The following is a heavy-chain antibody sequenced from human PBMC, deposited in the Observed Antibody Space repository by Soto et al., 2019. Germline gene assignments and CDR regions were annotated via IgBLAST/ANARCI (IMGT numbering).Heavy chain of an antibody. CDR3: ARRPWEVGGYCSGGSCGWFDP. CDR2: IYYSGST. J-gene: IGHJ5*02. Sequence: PSETLSLTCTVSGGSISSYYWSWIRQPPGKGLEWIGYIYYSGSTNYNPSLKSRVTISVDTSKNQFSLKLSSVTAADTAVYYCARRPWEVGGYCSGGSCGWFDPWGQGTLVTVSS. D-gene: IGHD2-15*01. CDR1: GGSISSYY. V-gene: IGHV4-59*08.